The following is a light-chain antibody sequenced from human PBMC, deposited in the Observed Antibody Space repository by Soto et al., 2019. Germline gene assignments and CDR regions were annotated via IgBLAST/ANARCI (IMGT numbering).Light chain of an antibody. CDR1: QSLVPSDENTY. Sequence: DIVMTQTPLSSPVTLGQPASISCRSSQSLVPSDENTYLSWIQQRPGQPPRLLIYKISKRFSGVPDRFSGSGAGTDFTLKISRVEAEDVGIYYCMQATQFPITFGQGTRLEIK. CDR3: MQATQFPIT. V-gene: IGKV2-24*01. CDR2: KIS. J-gene: IGKJ5*01.